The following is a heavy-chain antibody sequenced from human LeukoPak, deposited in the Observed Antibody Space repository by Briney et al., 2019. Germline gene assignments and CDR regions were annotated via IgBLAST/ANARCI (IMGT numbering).Heavy chain of an antibody. CDR2: IDSDGNST. CDR3: ARDRGYYYMDV. CDR1: RFTFNTYW. J-gene: IGHJ6*03. V-gene: IGHV3-74*01. Sequence: GGSLRLSCAASRFTFNTYWMHWVRHAPGKGLVWVSRIDSDGNSTAYADSVKGRFTISRDNAKNTLYLQMNSLRAEDTAVYYCARDRGYYYMDVWGKGTTVTVSS.